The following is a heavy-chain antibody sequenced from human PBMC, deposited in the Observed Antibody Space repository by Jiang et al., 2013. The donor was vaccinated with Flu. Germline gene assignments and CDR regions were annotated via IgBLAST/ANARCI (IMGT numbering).Heavy chain of an antibody. D-gene: IGHD3-22*01. Sequence: RQPPGKGLEWIGEINHSGSTNYNPSLKSRVTISVDTSKNQFSLKLSSVTAADTAVYYCARVEDYYDSSGYYHYFDYWGQGTLVTVSS. CDR2: INHSGST. J-gene: IGHJ4*02. CDR3: ARVEDYYDSSGYYHYFDY. V-gene: IGHV4-34*01.